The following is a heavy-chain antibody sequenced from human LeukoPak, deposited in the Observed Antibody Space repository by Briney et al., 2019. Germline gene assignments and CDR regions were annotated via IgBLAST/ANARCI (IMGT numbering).Heavy chain of an antibody. V-gene: IGHV1-46*01. CDR1: GYTFTSYY. Sequence: ASVEVSCKASGYTFTSYYMHWVRQAPGQGLEWMGIINPSGGSTSYAQKFQGRVTMTRDTSTSTVYMELSSLRSEDTAVYYCARAGHSGIPRAYYYGMDVWGQGTTVTVSS. J-gene: IGHJ6*02. D-gene: IGHD1-26*01. CDR3: ARAGHSGIPRAYYYGMDV. CDR2: INPSGGST.